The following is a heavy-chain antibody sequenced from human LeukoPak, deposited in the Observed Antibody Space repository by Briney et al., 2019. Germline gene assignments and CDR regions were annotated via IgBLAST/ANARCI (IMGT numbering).Heavy chain of an antibody. J-gene: IGHJ4*02. Sequence: PSETLSLTCTVSGGSISIYFYSWIRQSPGKGLEWIGYSNYGGSTNYNPSLKSRVTISVDRSKNQFSLKVKSVTAADTAVYYCAGRYPWYFDYWGQGTLVTVSS. CDR1: GGSISIYF. V-gene: IGHV4-59*01. CDR3: AGRYPWYFDY. D-gene: IGHD3-16*02. CDR2: SNYGGST.